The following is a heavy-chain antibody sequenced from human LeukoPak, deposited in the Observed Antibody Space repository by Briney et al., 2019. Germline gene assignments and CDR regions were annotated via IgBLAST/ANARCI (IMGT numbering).Heavy chain of an antibody. CDR3: ARLRIHDYGGNSDPFDY. Sequence: ASVKVSCKASGGTFSSYAISWVRQAPGQGPEWMGRIIPILGIANYAQKFQGRVTITADKSTSTAYMELSSLRSEDTAVYYCARLRIHDYGGNSDPFDYWGQGTLVTVSS. J-gene: IGHJ4*02. CDR1: GGTFSSYA. D-gene: IGHD4-23*01. CDR2: IIPILGIA. V-gene: IGHV1-69*04.